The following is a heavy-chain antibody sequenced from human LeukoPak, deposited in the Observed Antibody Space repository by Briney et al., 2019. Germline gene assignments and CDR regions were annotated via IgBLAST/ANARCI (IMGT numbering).Heavy chain of an antibody. CDR2: IYYSGST. D-gene: IGHD2-21*02. V-gene: IGHV4-39*01. J-gene: IGHJ4*02. Sequence: SETLSLTCTVSGGSISSSSYYWGWIRQPPGKGLEWIGSIYYSGSTYYNPSLKSRVTISVDTSKNQFSLKLSSVTAADTAVYYCARLGGGDWAYDYWGQGTLVTVSS. CDR1: GGSISSSSYY. CDR3: ARLGGGDWAYDY.